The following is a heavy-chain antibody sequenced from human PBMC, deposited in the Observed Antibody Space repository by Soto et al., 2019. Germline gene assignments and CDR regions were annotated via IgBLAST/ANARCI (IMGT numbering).Heavy chain of an antibody. CDR2: IYPGDSDT. D-gene: IGHD3-10*01. CDR3: ARRLKPTMVRGVIIGSNWFDP. Sequence: PGESLKISCKGSGYSFTSYWIGWVRQMPGKGLEWMGIIYPGDSDTRYSPSFQGQVTISADKSISTAYLQWSSLKASDTAMYYCARRLKPTMVRGVIIGSNWFDPWGQGTLVTVSS. CDR1: GYSFTSYW. V-gene: IGHV5-51*01. J-gene: IGHJ5*02.